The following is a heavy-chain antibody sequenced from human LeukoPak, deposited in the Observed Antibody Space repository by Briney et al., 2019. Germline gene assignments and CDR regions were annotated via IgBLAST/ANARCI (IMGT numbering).Heavy chain of an antibody. CDR2: ISYDGSNK. CDR1: GFTFSSYA. J-gene: IGHJ1*01. V-gene: IGHV3-30-3*01. Sequence: GGSLRLSCAASGFTFSSYAMHWVRQAPGKGLEWVAVISYDGSNKYYADSVKGRFTISRDNSKNTLYLQMNSLRAEDTAVYYCARDRDDYFQHWGQGTLVTVSS. CDR3: ARDRDDYFQH.